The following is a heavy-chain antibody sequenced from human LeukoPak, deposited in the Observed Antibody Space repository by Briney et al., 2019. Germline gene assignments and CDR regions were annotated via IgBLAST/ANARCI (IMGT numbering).Heavy chain of an antibody. CDR3: ARGGVDYYGSGTYYLMYYFDY. Sequence: PGGSLRLSCTASGFTFGDYAMSWVRQAPGKGLEWVGFIRSKAYGGTTEYAASVKGRFTISRDDPHNTLYLQMNSLRAEDTAVYFCARGGVDYYGSGTYYLMYYFDYWGQGAPVTVSS. J-gene: IGHJ4*02. CDR1: GFTFGDYA. CDR2: IRSKAYGGTT. V-gene: IGHV3-49*04. D-gene: IGHD3-10*01.